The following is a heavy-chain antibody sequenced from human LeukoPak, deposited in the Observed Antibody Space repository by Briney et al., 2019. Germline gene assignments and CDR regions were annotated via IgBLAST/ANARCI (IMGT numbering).Heavy chain of an antibody. J-gene: IGHJ4*02. CDR1: GGSISSYY. Sequence: SETLSLTCTVSGGSISSYYWSWIRQPPGKGLEWIGYIYYSGSTYYNPSLKSRVTISVDTSKNQFSLKLSSVTAADTAVYYCARIDEWFGEFRAFDYWGQGTLVTVSS. V-gene: IGHV4-59*12. D-gene: IGHD3-10*01. CDR3: ARIDEWFGEFRAFDY. CDR2: IYYSGST.